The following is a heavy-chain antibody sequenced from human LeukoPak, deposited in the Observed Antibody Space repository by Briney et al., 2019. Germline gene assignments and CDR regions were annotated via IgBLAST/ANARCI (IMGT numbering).Heavy chain of an antibody. CDR3: ARETPYGSGSYPFDY. Sequence: SETLSLTCTVSGGSISSYYWNWIRQPPGKGLEWIGYIYYSGSTNYNPSLKSRVTISVDTSKNQFSLKLSSVTAADTAVYYCARETPYGSGSYPFDYWGQGILVTVSS. CDR2: IYYSGST. V-gene: IGHV4-59*01. J-gene: IGHJ4*02. CDR1: GGSISSYY. D-gene: IGHD3-10*01.